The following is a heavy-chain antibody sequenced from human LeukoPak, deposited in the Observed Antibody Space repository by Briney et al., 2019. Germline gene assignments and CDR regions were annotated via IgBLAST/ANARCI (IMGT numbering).Heavy chain of an antibody. CDR1: GYTFTGYY. V-gene: IGHV1-2*02. CDR2: INPNSGGT. J-gene: IGHJ4*02. Sequence: ASVKVSCKASGYTFTGYYMHWVRQAPGQGLEWMGWINPNSGGTNYAQKFQGRVTMTRDTSISTAYMELSSLRSDDTAVYYCARGLGIKGYDLIVRIDHWGQGTLVTVSS. D-gene: IGHD5-12*01. CDR3: ARGLGIKGYDLIVRIDH.